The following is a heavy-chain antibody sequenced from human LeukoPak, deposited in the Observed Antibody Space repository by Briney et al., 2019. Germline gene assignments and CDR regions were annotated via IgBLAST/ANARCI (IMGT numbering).Heavy chain of an antibody. CDR1: GFTFSNYG. CDR2: ISSSGSTI. CDR3: ARGLIAPFDY. J-gene: IGHJ4*02. V-gene: IGHV3-48*04. D-gene: IGHD3-16*01. Sequence: GGSLRLSCAASGFTFSNYGMHWVRQAPGKGLEWVSYISSSGSTIYYADSVKGRFTISRDNAKNSLYLQMNSLRAEDTAVYYCARGLIAPFDYWGQGTLVTVSS.